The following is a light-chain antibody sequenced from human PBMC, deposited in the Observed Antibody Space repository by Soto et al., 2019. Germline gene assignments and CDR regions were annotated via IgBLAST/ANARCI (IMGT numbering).Light chain of an antibody. V-gene: IGKV1-39*01. CDR2: AAS. CDR1: QSISSY. J-gene: IGKJ1*01. CDR3: QQSYSTPWT. Sequence: DIQMTQSPATLSASVGVRVTITCRASQSISSYLNWYQQKPGKAPKLLIYAASSLQSGVPSRFSGSGSGTDFTLTISSLQPEDFATYYCQQSYSTPWTFGQGTRWIS.